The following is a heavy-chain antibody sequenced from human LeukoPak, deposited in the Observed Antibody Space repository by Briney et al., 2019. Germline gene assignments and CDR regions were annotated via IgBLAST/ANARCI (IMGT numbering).Heavy chain of an antibody. V-gene: IGHV3-23*01. D-gene: IGHD3-3*01. CDR2: ISGSGGTA. Sequence: GGSLRLSCAASGFTFSIYAMSWVRQAPGKGLEWVSAISGSGGTAYYADSVKGRFTISRDNSKNTLYLQMNSLTAEDTGIYYCANRVAQHDSWGQGTLVTVSS. J-gene: IGHJ5*02. CDR3: ANRVAQHDS. CDR1: GFTFSIYA.